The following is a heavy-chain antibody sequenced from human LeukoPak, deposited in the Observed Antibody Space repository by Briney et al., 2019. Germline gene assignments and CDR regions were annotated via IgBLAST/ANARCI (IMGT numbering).Heavy chain of an antibody. V-gene: IGHV1-18*01. J-gene: IGHJ4*02. Sequence: ASVTVSCTASGYTFTSYGISWVRQAPGQGLEWMGWISAYNGNTNYAQKLQGRVTMTTDTSTSTAYMELRSLRSDDTAVYYCARNPSYDFWSGYLFDDYWGQGTLVTVSS. CDR1: GYTFTSYG. CDR2: ISAYNGNT. D-gene: IGHD3-3*01. CDR3: ARNPSYDFWSGYLFDDY.